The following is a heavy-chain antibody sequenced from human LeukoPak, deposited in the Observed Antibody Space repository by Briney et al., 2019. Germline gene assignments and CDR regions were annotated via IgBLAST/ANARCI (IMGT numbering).Heavy chain of an antibody. J-gene: IGHJ4*02. CDR3: ARHDSSGWLDY. D-gene: IGHD6-19*01. V-gene: IGHV5-51*01. CDR2: IFPDDSDT. Sequence: KDGESLKISCKGSGYRFSRYWIGWVRQMPGKGLEWMGMIFPDDSDTRYSPSFQGQVTISADKSISTAYLQWSSLKASDTAMYYCARHDSSGWLDYWGQGTLVTVSS. CDR1: GYRFSRYW.